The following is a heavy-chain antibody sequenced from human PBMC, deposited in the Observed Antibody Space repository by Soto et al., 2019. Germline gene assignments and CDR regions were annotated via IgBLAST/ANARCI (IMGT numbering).Heavy chain of an antibody. D-gene: IGHD6-13*01. V-gene: IGHV4-61*01. CDR3: ARRALEQQLVRFNSSIAYWYFDL. CDR1: GGSVSSGSYY. CDR2: IYYSGST. Sequence: QVQLQESGPGLVKPSETLSLTCTVSGGSVSSGSYYWSWIRQPPGKGLEWIGYIYYSGSTNYNPSLKSRVTISVDTSKNQFSLKLSSVTAADTAVYYCARRALEQQLVRFNSSIAYWYFDLWGRGTLVTVSS. J-gene: IGHJ2*01.